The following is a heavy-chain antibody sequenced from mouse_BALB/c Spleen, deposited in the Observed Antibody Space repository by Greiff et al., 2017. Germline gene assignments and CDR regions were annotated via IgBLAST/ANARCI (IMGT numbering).Heavy chain of an antibody. CDR3: ARQGNGDY. CDR2: ISSGGSYT. J-gene: IGHJ2*01. CDR1: GFTFSSYG. Sequence: DVQLVESGGDLVKPGGSLKLSCAASGFTFSSYGMSWVRQTPDKRLEWVATISSGGSYTYYPDSVKGRFTISRDNAKNTLYLQMSSLKSEDTAMYYCARQGNGDYWGQGTTLTVSS. V-gene: IGHV5-6*01.